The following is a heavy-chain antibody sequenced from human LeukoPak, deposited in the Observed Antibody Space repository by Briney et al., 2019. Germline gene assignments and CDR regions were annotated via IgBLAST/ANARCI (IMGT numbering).Heavy chain of an antibody. V-gene: IGHV3-30*02. CDR1: GFTFSSYG. Sequence: TGGSLRLSCAASGFTFSSYGMHWVRQAPGKGLEWVTFIRYDGTKKYYADSVKGRFTISRGDSENTLYLQMNSLRTEDTAVYFCARDPPSFAFDIWGQGTMVTVSS. CDR3: ARDPPSFAFDI. CDR2: IRYDGTKK. J-gene: IGHJ3*02.